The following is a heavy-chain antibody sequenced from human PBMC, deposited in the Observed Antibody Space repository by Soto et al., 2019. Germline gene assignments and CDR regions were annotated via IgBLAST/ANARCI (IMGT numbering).Heavy chain of an antibody. V-gene: IGHV3-11*06. CDR2: ISSGSSYT. CDR1: GFTFSDYY. J-gene: IGHJ4*02. Sequence: QVQVVESGGGLVKPGGSLRLSCAASGFTFSDYYMSWIRQAPGKGLEWVSYISSGSSYTSYADSVKGRFSISRDNAKDSLYLQMTTLRPEDTAVYYCAREGGGSSVGGQGFDYWGLGTLVTVSS. D-gene: IGHD6-6*01. CDR3: AREGGGSSVGGQGFDY.